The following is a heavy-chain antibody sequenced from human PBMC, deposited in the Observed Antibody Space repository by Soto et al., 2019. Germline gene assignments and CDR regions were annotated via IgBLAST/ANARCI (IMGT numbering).Heavy chain of an antibody. CDR3: ARDARLSSYYYYGMDV. D-gene: IGHD3-16*02. Sequence: EASVKVSCKASGYTFTGYYMHWVRQAPGQGLEWMGWINPNSGGTNYAQKFQGWVTMTRDTSISTAYMELSRLRSDDTAVYYCARDARLSSYYYYGMDVWGQGTTVTVSS. CDR2: INPNSGGT. CDR1: GYTFTGYY. J-gene: IGHJ6*02. V-gene: IGHV1-2*04.